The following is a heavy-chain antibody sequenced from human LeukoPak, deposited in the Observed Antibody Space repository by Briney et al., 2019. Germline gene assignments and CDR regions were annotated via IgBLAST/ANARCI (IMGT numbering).Heavy chain of an antibody. Sequence: ASVKVSCKASGYTFTDYYMHWVRQAPGQGLEWMGWINPNSGGTNYAQKFQGRVTMTRDTSISTAYMDLSRLRSGDTAVYYCARGKSSSSFSAFDIWGQETMVTVSS. CDR3: ARGKSSSSFSAFDI. D-gene: IGHD6-6*01. CDR1: GYTFTDYY. V-gene: IGHV1-2*02. CDR2: INPNSGGT. J-gene: IGHJ3*02.